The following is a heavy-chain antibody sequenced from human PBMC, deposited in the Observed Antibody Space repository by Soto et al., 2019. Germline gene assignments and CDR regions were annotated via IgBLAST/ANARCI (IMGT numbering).Heavy chain of an antibody. D-gene: IGHD3-10*01. CDR2: INWNSGNI. Sequence: EEQLVESGGTLVQPGRSLRLSCAASGFTFDDYAMHWVRQAPGKGLEWVSGINWNSGNIGYADSVKGRFTISRDNATNSLYLKMDSLRGEDTALYYGAKYGFAFSYDYGLEVWGQGTSVTVSS. CDR1: GFTFDDYA. CDR3: AKYGFAFSYDYGLEV. J-gene: IGHJ6*02. V-gene: IGHV3-9*01.